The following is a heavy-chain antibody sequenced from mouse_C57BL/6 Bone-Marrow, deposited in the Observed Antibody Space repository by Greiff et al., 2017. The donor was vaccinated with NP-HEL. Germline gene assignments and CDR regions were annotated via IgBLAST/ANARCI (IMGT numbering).Heavy chain of an antibody. V-gene: IGHV14-4*01. Sequence: EVQLQESGAELVRPGASVKLSCTASGFNIKDDYMHWVKQRPEQGLEWIGWIDPENGDTEYASQFQGKATITADTSSNTAYRQLSSLTSEDTAVYYCTTFNDYDGYYFDYWGQGTTLTVSS. CDR1: GFNIKDDY. D-gene: IGHD2-4*01. CDR2: IDPENGDT. CDR3: TTFNDYDGYYFDY. J-gene: IGHJ2*01.